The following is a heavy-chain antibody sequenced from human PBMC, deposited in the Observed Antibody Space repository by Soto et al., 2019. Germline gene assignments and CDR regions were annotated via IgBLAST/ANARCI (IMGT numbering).Heavy chain of an antibody. CDR1: GGSFSGYY. V-gene: IGHV4-34*01. CDR2: INHSGST. D-gene: IGHD1-7*01. Sequence: QVQLQQWGAGLLKPSETLSLTCAVYGGSFSGYYWSWIRQPPGKGLEWIGEINHSGSTNYNPSLKSRVTISVDTSKNQFSLKLSSVTAADTAVYYCAELPQINRVEPDQEGGYWGQGTLVTVSS. CDR3: AELPQINRVEPDQEGGY. J-gene: IGHJ4*02.